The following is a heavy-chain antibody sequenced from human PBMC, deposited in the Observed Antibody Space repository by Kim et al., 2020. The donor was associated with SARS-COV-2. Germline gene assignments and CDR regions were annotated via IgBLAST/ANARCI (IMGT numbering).Heavy chain of an antibody. V-gene: IGHV1-3*01. CDR1: GYTFTSYA. CDR3: ARDGIHRSSGWYYFDY. J-gene: IGHJ4*02. CDR2: INAGNGNT. Sequence: ASVKVSCKASGYTFTSYAMHWVRQAPGQRLEWMGWINAGNGNTKYSQKFQGRVTITRDTSASTAYMELSSLRSEDTAVYYCARDGIHRSSGWYYFDYWGQGSLVTVSS. D-gene: IGHD6-19*01.